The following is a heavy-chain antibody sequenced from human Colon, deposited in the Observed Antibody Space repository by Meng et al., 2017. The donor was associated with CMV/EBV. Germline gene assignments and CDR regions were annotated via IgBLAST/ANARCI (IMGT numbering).Heavy chain of an antibody. J-gene: IGHJ4*02. D-gene: IGHD3-10*01. CDR2: VLYDGSRK. V-gene: IGHV3-30*02. CDR1: GVTFSDYG. Sequence: VELVESGGGVVQPGGSLRLSCAASGVTFSDYGMHWLRQAPGKGLEWVAFVLYDGSRKYYGDSVKGRFSISRDNSKNTLYLQMNSLRADDTAVYYCVKDQCRGWGQGTLVTVSS. CDR3: VKDQCRG.